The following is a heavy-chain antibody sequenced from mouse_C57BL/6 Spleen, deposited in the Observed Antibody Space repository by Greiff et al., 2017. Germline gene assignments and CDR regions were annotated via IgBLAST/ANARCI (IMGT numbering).Heavy chain of an antibody. CDR3: ARGGTGRDY. CDR2: IYPSDSET. D-gene: IGHD3-3*01. J-gene: IGHJ2*01. Sequence: QVQLQQPGAELVRPGSSVKLSCKASGYTFTSYWMDWVQQRPGQGLEWIGNIYPSDSETHYNQKFKDKATLTVDKSSSTAYLQRSSLTSEDSAVYYCARGGTGRDYWGQGTTLTVSS. V-gene: IGHV1-61*01. CDR1: GYTFTSYW.